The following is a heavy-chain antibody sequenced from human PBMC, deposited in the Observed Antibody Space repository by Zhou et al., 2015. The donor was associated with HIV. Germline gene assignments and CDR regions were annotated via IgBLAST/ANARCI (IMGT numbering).Heavy chain of an antibody. CDR2: IIPIFGTA. V-gene: IGHV1-69*12. CDR1: GGTFSSYA. CDR3: ARDRGGCSGGSCYLYFDY. Sequence: QVQLVQSGAEVKKPGSSVKVSCKASGGTFSSYAISWVRQAPGQGLEWMGGIIPIFGTANYAQKFQGRVTITADESTSTAYMELSSLRSEDTAVYYCARDRGGCSGGSCYLYFDYWGQGTLVTVSS. J-gene: IGHJ4*02. D-gene: IGHD2-15*01.